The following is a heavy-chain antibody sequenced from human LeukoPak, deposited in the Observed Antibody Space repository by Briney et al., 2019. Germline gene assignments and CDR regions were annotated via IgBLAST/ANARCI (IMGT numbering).Heavy chain of an antibody. CDR1: GSIFTSYW. CDR3: ARRIGSGWYDY. Sequence: GASLKISCKGSGSIFTSYWIGWVRQLPGKGLEWLGIINPSDSDTRYSPSFQGQVTISADKSISTANLQWSSLKASDTAMYYCARRIGSGWYDYWGQGTLVTVSS. CDR2: INPSDSDT. V-gene: IGHV5-51*01. D-gene: IGHD6-19*01. J-gene: IGHJ4*02.